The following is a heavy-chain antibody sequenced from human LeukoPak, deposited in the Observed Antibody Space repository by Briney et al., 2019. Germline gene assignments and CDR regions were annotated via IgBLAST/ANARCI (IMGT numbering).Heavy chain of an antibody. CDR1: GYTFTSYY. CDR3: ARESRAGCFDY. CDR2: INPSGGST. J-gene: IGHJ4*02. D-gene: IGHD6-19*01. Sequence: ASVKVSCKASGYTFTSYYMHWVRQAPGQGLEWMGIINPSGGSTSYAQKFQGRVTMTRDMSTSTVYMELSSLRSEDTAVYYCARESRAGCFDYWGQGTLVTVSS. V-gene: IGHV1-46*01.